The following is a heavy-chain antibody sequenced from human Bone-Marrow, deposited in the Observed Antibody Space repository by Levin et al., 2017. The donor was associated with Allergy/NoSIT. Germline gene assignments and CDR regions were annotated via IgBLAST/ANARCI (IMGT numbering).Heavy chain of an antibody. CDR1: GFTFSSYA. CDR3: AKKIPNNSYFEY. D-gene: IGHD1-1*01. V-gene: IGHV3-23*01. CDR2: ITANGGST. Sequence: QSGGSLRLSCAASGFTFSSYAMSRVRQAPGKGLEWVSGITANGGSTYYADSVKGRFTISRDNSKNTLFLQMNSLRAEDTAVYYCAKKIPNNSYFEYWGQGTLVTVSS. J-gene: IGHJ4*02.